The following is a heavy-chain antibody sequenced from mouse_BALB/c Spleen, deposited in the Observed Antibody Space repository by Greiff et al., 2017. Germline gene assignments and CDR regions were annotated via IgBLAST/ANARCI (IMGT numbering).Heavy chain of an antibody. CDR1: GFTFSSFG. V-gene: IGHV5-17*02. J-gene: IGHJ4*01. CDR2: ISSGSSTI. D-gene: IGHD1-1*01. CDR3: ARSYYGSLYYAMDY. Sequence: EVKVVESGGGLVQPGGSRKLSCAASGFTFSSFGMHWVRQAPEKGLEWVAYISSGSSTIYYADTVKGRFTISRDNPKNTLFLQMTSLRSEDTAMYYCARSYYGSLYYAMDYWGQGTSVTVSS.